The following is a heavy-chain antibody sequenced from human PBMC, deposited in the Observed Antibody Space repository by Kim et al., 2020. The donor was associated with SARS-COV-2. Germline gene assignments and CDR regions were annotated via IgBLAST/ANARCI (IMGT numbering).Heavy chain of an antibody. Sequence: GGSLRLSCEGSGFTFSGYGMNWVRQAPGKGLEYVSSISPTGHSTTYAESVRGRFTISRDNSMNTFYLQMNSLKADDTAIYYCAKEFDASWTTGLYLDYWGQGTLVTGSS. V-gene: IGHV3-23*01. CDR1: GFTFSGYG. CDR2: ISPTGHST. D-gene: IGHD1-1*01. CDR3: AKEFDASWTTGLYLDY. J-gene: IGHJ4*02.